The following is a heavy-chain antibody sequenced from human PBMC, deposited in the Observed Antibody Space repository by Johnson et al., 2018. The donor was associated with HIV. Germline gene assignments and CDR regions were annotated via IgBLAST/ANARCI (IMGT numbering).Heavy chain of an antibody. CDR2: IYSGGST. CDR3: AKDIGVTTPWDAFDI. D-gene: IGHD4-17*01. V-gene: IGHV3-NL1*01. J-gene: IGHJ3*02. CDR1: GFTFSSYA. Sequence: QVQLVESGGGLVQPGRSLRLSCAASGFTFSSYAMHWVRQAPGKGLEWVSVIYSGGSTYYADSVKGRFTISRDNSKNTLYLQMNSLRAEDTALYYCAKDIGVTTPWDAFDIWGQGTMVTVSS.